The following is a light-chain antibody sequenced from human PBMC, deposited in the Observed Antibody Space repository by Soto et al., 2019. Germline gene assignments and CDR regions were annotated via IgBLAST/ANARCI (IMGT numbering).Light chain of an antibody. CDR3: SSYTSISTWV. J-gene: IGLJ3*02. CDR2: EVS. CDR1: SSDVGGYNL. V-gene: IGLV2-14*01. Sequence: QSALTQPPSASGSPGQSVTISCAGTSSDVGGYNLVSWYQQHPGKAPKLMIYEVSNRPAGVSNRFSGSKSDNTASLTISGLQAEDEADYYCSSYTSISTWVFGGGTKLTVL.